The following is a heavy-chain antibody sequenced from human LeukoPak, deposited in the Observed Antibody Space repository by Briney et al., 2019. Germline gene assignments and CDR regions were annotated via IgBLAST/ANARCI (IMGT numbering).Heavy chain of an antibody. J-gene: IGHJ6*04. CDR2: ISSSGSTI. V-gene: IGHV3-48*03. Sequence: GGSLRLSCAASGFTFSSYEMNWVRQAPGKGLEWVSYISSSGSTIYYADSVKGRFTIPRDNAKNSLYLQMNSLRAEDTAVYYCARVYYDILTGYYYYGMDVWGKGTTVTVSS. CDR3: ARVYYDILTGYYYYGMDV. D-gene: IGHD3-9*01. CDR1: GFTFSSYE.